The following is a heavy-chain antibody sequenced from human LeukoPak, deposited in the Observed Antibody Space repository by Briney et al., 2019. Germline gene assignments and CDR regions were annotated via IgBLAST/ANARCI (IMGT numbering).Heavy chain of an antibody. V-gene: IGHV4-59*01. CDR1: GGSISNYY. J-gene: IGHJ5*02. CDR3: ARDSLNWFDP. CDR2: IYYSGST. Sequence: PSETLSLTCTVSGGSISNYYGSWIRQPPGKGLEWIGFIYYSGSTHYNPSLKSRVTISVDTSKNQFSLKLSSVTAADTAVYYCARDSLNWFDPWGQGTLVTVSS.